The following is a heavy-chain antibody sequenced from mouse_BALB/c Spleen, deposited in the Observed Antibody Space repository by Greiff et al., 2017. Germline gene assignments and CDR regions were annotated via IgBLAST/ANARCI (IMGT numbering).Heavy chain of an antibody. V-gene: IGHV5-6-4*01. CDR3: TRDFYGTAMDY. D-gene: IGHD2-1*01. Sequence: EVKLVESGGSLVKPGGSLKLSCAASGFTFSSYTMSWVRQTPEKRLEWVATISSGGSYTYYPDSVKGRFTISRDNAKNTLYLQMSSLKSEDTAMYYCTRDFYGTAMDYWGQGTSVTVSS. J-gene: IGHJ4*01. CDR2: ISSGGSYT. CDR1: GFTFSSYT.